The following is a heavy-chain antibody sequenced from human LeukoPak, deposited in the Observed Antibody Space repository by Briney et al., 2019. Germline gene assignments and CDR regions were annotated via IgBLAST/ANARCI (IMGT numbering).Heavy chain of an antibody. D-gene: IGHD3-3*01. CDR1: GASISGNN. CDR2: SIYSGAT. V-gene: IGHV4-59*01. Sequence: SETLSLTSPVSGASISGNNWGWIGHPQGKEWVGIGISIYSGATTSNPSLKSRVTISVDTSKNQFSLKLSSVTAADTAVYYCARMSPSNYDFWSGYYTAEPWGQGTMVTVSS. CDR3: ARMSPSNYDFWSGYYTAEP. J-gene: IGHJ3*01.